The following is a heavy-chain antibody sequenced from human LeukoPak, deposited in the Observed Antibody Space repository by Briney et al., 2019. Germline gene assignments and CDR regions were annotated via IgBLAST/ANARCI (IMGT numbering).Heavy chain of an antibody. V-gene: IGHV1-46*01. CDR2: INPSGGSS. Sequence: ASVKVSCKASGYTFTTYYMHWVRQAPGQGLEWMAMINPSGGSSSYAQKFQGRVTVTRDMSTTTVYMEMSSLRSEDTAVYYCARDWGAGGGTYPADWGQGTLVTVSS. CDR1: GYTFTTYY. CDR3: ARDWGAGGGTYPAD. D-gene: IGHD1-26*01. J-gene: IGHJ4*02.